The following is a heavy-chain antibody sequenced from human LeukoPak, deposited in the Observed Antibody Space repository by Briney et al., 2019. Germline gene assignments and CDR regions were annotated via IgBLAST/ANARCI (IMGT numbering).Heavy chain of an antibody. CDR3: AQIISSSATGY. D-gene: IGHD3-10*01. V-gene: IGHV3-23*01. CDR1: GFTFSNYA. CDR2: ISGNGGVT. J-gene: IGHJ4*02. Sequence: GGSLRLSCAASGFTFSNYAMNWVRRAPGKVLEWVSAISGNGGVTYYGDSVKGRFTSSRDNSKNTLYLQMSSLRAEDTAVYYCAQIISSSATGYWGQGTLVTVSS.